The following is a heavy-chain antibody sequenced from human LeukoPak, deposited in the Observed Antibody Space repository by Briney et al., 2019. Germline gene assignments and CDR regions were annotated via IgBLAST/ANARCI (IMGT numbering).Heavy chain of an antibody. J-gene: IGHJ4*02. CDR3: ARRAGAYTHPYDY. D-gene: IGHD3-16*01. CDR2: IYSAGSI. Sequence: PGGSLRLSCTVSGFTVSSNSMSWVRQAPGKGLEWVSFIYSAGSIYYSGSVKGRFTISIDNSKNTLYLQMNSLRAEDTAVYYCARRAGAYTHPYDYWGQGTLVTVSS. V-gene: IGHV3-53*01. CDR1: GFTVSSNS.